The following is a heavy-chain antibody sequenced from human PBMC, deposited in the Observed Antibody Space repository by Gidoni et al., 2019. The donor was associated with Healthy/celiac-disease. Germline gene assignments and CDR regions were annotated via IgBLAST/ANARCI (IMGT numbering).Heavy chain of an antibody. V-gene: IGHV3-21*01. Sequence: EVQLVESGGGLVKPVGSLSLSCAPSGFPFRRYSMNWVRQAPGKGLEWVSSISSSSSYIYYADSVKGRFTISRDNAKNSLYLQMNSLRAEDTAVYYCARDLRYCSSTSCQRRGMDVWGQGTTVTVSS. CDR3: ARDLRYCSSTSCQRRGMDV. J-gene: IGHJ6*02. CDR2: ISSSSSYI. CDR1: GFPFRRYS. D-gene: IGHD2-2*01.